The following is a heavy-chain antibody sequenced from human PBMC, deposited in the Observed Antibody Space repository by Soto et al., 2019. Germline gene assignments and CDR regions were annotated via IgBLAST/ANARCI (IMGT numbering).Heavy chain of an antibody. V-gene: IGHV3-48*01. CDR1: GFTFSSYS. Sequence: PGGSLRLSCAASGFTFSSYSMNWVRQAPGKGLEWVSYISSSSSTIYYADSVKGRFTISRDNAKNSLYLQMNSLRAEDTAVYYCARDHSSAHDAFDIWGQGTVVTVSS. D-gene: IGHD6-25*01. J-gene: IGHJ3*02. CDR2: ISSSSSTI. CDR3: ARDHSSAHDAFDI.